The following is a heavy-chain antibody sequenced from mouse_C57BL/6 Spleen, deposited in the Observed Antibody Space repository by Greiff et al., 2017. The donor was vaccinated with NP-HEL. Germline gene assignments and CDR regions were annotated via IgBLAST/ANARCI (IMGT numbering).Heavy chain of an antibody. CDR2: INYDGSST. V-gene: IGHV5-16*01. J-gene: IGHJ1*03. D-gene: IGHD2-1*01. Sequence: DVMLVESEGGLVQPGSSMKLSCTASGFTFSDYYMAWVRQVPEKGLEWVANINYDGSSTYYLDSLKSRFIISRDNAKNILYLQMSSLKSEDTATYYCARVGGNYPLLAFDVWGTGTTVTVSS. CDR1: GFTFSDYY. CDR3: ARVGGNYPLLAFDV.